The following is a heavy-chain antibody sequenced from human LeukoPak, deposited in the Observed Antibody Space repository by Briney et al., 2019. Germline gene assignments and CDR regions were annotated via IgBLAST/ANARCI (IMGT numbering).Heavy chain of an antibody. D-gene: IGHD3-22*01. CDR2: IIPIFGTA. CDR3: ARERHYDSSGYSVIGY. V-gene: IGHV1-69*05. Sequence: SVKVSCKASGGTFGSYAISWVRQAPGQGLEWMGRIIPIFGTANYAQTFQGRVTITTDESKSTAYMELSSLRSEDTAVYYCARERHYDSSGYSVIGYWGQGTLVTVSS. CDR1: GGTFGSYA. J-gene: IGHJ4*02.